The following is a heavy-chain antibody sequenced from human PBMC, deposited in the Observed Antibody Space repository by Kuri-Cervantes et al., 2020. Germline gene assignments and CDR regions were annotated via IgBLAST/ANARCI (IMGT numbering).Heavy chain of an antibody. CDR3: AKDDYGDYVGIDFDY. CDR1: GFTFSSYA. V-gene: IGHV3-23*01. D-gene: IGHD4-17*01. J-gene: IGHJ4*02. CDR2: ISGSGGST. Sequence: GESLKISCAASGFTFSSYAMSRVRQAPGKGLEWVSAISGSGGSTYYADSVKGRFTISRDNSKNTLYLQMNSLRAEDTAVYYCAKDDYGDYVGIDFDYWGQGTLVTVSS.